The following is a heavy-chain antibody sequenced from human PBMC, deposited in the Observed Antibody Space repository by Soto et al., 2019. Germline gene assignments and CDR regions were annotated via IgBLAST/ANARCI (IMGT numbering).Heavy chain of an antibody. CDR2: IIPILRSV. CDR1: GDTLGSFA. D-gene: IGHD2-2*01. Sequence: QVQLVQSGAEVLNPGSSLKVSCKASGDTLGSFAFSWVRQAPGQGLEWLGGIIPILRSVSHAQRFQGRLTITADEYSITVFMELSSLTSEDTSDYYCATEGVSVPAGTFEYWGQGPLVTVS. J-gene: IGHJ4*02. V-gene: IGHV1-69*01. CDR3: ATEGVSVPAGTFEY.